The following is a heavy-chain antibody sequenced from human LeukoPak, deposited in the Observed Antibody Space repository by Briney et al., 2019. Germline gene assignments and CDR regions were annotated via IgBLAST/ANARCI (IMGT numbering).Heavy chain of an antibody. Sequence: GGSLRLSCAASGFTFSSYSMNWVRQAPGKGLEWVSSISSSSSYIYYADSVKGRFTISRDNSKNTLYLQMNSLRAEDTAVYYCAKDQVYYDSSGYYVYYYYYGMDVWGQGTTVTVSS. CDR2: ISSSSSYI. V-gene: IGHV3-21*01. D-gene: IGHD3-22*01. CDR3: AKDQVYYDSSGYYVYYYYYGMDV. CDR1: GFTFSSYS. J-gene: IGHJ6*02.